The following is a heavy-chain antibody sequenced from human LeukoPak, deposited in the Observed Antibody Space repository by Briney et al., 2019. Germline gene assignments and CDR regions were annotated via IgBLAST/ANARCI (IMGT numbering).Heavy chain of an antibody. CDR2: IYYSGST. J-gene: IGHJ5*02. Sequence: SETLSLTCTFSGGSITSYYWSWIRQPPGKGLEWIGYIYYSGSTNYNPSLKSRVTISVDTSKNQFSLKLSSVTAADTAVYYCARGGKRFGEYSNWFDPWGQGTLVTVSS. D-gene: IGHD3-10*01. CDR1: GGSITSYY. CDR3: ARGGKRFGEYSNWFDP. V-gene: IGHV4-59*01.